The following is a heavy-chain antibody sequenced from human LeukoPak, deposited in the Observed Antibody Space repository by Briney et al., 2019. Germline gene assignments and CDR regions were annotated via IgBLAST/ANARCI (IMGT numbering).Heavy chain of an antibody. CDR1: GFTFSSAA. D-gene: IGHD5-12*01. CDR2: ITGSDDAT. V-gene: IGHV3-23*01. Sequence: GGSLRLSCAASGFTFSSAAMTWVRQAPGMGLEWVSTITGSDDATYYSDSVKGRFTISRGFSRTTVHLQLNSLRAEDTAIYYCAKGPQLYSGYHPDSWGQGTLVTVSS. J-gene: IGHJ4*02. CDR3: AKGPQLYSGYHPDS.